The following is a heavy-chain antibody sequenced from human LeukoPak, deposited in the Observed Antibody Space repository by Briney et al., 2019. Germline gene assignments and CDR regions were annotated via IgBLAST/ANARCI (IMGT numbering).Heavy chain of an antibody. J-gene: IGHJ4*02. D-gene: IGHD5-24*01. Sequence: GGSLRLSCVASGLPFSSYWMTWVRQAPGKGLEWVANIKQDGSKKSYVDSVKGRFTISRDNAKNSLYLQMNSLRAEDTAVYYCTRVGYIDEGIDYWGQGTLVTVSS. V-gene: IGHV3-7*04. CDR3: TRVGYIDEGIDY. CDR2: IKQDGSKK. CDR1: GLPFSSYW.